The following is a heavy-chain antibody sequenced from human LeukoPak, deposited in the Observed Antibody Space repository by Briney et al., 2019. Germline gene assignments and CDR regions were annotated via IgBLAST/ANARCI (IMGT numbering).Heavy chain of an antibody. CDR2: INWNSGRT. CDR3: AKDQTSGIAGPFDS. J-gene: IGHJ5*01. D-gene: IGHD6-13*01. CDR1: AFIFDDYA. V-gene: IGHV3-9*01. Sequence: GGSLRLSCAASAFIFDDYAMHWVRQAPGKGLEWVSGINWNSGRTVYADSVKGRFTISRDNAKNALYLQMNSLRTEDTAFYYCAKDQTSGIAGPFDSWGQGTLVTVSS.